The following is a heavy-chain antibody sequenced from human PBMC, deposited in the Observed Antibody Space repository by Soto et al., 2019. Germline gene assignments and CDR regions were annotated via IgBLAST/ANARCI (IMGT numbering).Heavy chain of an antibody. D-gene: IGHD3-22*01. CDR2: ISAYNGNT. J-gene: IGHJ5*02. CDR1: CYTFTSYG. CDR3: ARVRPTADYYDSSGPATNNWFDP. V-gene: IGHV1-18*04. Sequence: SVQVSFKGSCYTFTSYGISWVRQAPVQGLEWMGWISAYNGNTNYAQKLQGRVTMTTDTSTSTAYMELRSLRSDDTAVYYCARVRPTADYYDSSGPATNNWFDPWGQGTLVTVYS.